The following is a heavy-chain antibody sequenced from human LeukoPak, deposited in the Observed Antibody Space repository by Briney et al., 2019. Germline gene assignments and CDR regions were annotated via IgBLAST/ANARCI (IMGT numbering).Heavy chain of an antibody. D-gene: IGHD4-17*01. J-gene: IGHJ1*01. CDR3: TTTVTTHPFVYFQH. V-gene: IGHV3-30*02. CDR2: IRYDGSNK. Sequence: KPGGSLRLSCAASGLTFSSYGMHWVRQAPGKGLEWVAFIRYDGSNKYYADSVKGRFTISRDNSKNTLYLQMNSLRAEDTAVYYCTTTVTTHPFVYFQHWGQGTLVTVSS. CDR1: GLTFSSYG.